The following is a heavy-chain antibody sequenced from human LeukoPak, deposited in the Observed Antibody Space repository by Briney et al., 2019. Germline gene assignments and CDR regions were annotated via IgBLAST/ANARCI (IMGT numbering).Heavy chain of an antibody. V-gene: IGHV3-74*01. Sequence: GGSLRLSCAASGFTFSSYWMHWVRQAPGKGLVWVSRINSDGSSTSYADSVKGRFTISRDNAKNSLYLQMNSLRAEDTAVYYCARETQVATIGTNFDYWGQGTLVTVSS. D-gene: IGHD5-12*01. CDR2: INSDGSST. J-gene: IGHJ4*02. CDR3: ARETQVATIGTNFDY. CDR1: GFTFSSYW.